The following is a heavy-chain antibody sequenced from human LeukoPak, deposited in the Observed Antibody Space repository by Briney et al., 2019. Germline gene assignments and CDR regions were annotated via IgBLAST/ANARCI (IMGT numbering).Heavy chain of an antibody. CDR1: GFTFSSYA. CDR3: AKERRSSTSFDY. V-gene: IGHV3-64*01. J-gene: IGHJ4*02. D-gene: IGHD1-26*01. Sequence: GGSLRLSCAASGFTFSSYAMHWVRQAPGKGLEYVSAISSNGGSTYYANPVKGRFTISRDNSKNTLYLQMNSLRAEDTAVYYCAKERRSSTSFDYWGQGTLVTVSS. CDR2: ISSNGGST.